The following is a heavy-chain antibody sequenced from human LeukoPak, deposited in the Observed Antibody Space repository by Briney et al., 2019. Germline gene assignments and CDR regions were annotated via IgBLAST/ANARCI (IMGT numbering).Heavy chain of an antibody. J-gene: IGHJ4*02. CDR2: INTNNGGT. V-gene: IGHV1-2*02. Sequence: ASVTVSCKASGYSFTVYYLHWVRQAPGQGPEWMGWINTNNGGTNYAQRFQGRVTMTRDTSISTAYMELSSLRSDDTAVYYCARGGQILEVITATFDYWGQGTLVTVSS. CDR1: GYSFTVYY. D-gene: IGHD4-23*01. CDR3: ARGGQILEVITATFDY.